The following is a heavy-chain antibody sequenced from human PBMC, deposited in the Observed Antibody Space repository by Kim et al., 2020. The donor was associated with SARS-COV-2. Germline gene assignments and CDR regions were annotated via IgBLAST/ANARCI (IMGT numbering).Heavy chain of an antibody. V-gene: IGHV3-74*01. CDR2: INSDGSST. D-gene: IGHD3-22*01. Sequence: GGSLRLSCAASGFTFSSYWMHWVRQAPGKGLVWVSRINSDGSSTSYADSVKGRFTISRDNAKNTLYLQMNSLRAEDTAVYYCARKYYYDSSGYSSPGYFDLWGRGTLVTVSS. J-gene: IGHJ2*01. CDR1: GFTFSSYW. CDR3: ARKYYYDSSGYSSPGYFDL.